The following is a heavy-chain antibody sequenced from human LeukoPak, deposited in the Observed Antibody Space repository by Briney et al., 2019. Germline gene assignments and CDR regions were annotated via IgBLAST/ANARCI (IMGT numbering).Heavy chain of an antibody. CDR1: GFTFSSYS. V-gene: IGHV3-21*01. Sequence: GGSLRLSCAASGFTFSSYSMNWVRQAPGKGLEWVSFTDTSGNYIYYGDSVKGRFTISRDNAKNLVFLQMNGLRAEDTAVYYCARGRSITLLRGVAMSDGFDIWGQGAMVAVSS. J-gene: IGHJ3*02. D-gene: IGHD3-10*01. CDR2: TDTSGNYI. CDR3: ARGRSITLLRGVAMSDGFDI.